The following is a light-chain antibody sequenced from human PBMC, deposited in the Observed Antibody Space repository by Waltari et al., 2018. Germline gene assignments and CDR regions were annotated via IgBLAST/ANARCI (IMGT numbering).Light chain of an antibody. V-gene: IGLV1-47*01. CDR3: ASWDDSHYV. CDR1: NANLGSNY. CDR2: RNN. J-gene: IGLJ1*01. Sequence: QSVLTQPPSASETPGQRVTISCSGSNANLGSNYLYWYQQPPGTAPKLLIYRNNQRPSGGPDRFSASKAGTSASLAIDGLRSEDEAIYYCASWDDSHYVFGPGTQVTVL.